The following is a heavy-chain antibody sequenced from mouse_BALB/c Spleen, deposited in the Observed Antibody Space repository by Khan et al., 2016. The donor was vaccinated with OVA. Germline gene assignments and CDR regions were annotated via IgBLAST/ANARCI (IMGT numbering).Heavy chain of an antibody. CDR3: ARESSYSYFDV. V-gene: IGHV9-1*02. CDR2: RNTNTGEP. J-gene: IGHJ1*01. CDR1: GYTFTNYR. D-gene: IGHD1-1*01. Sequence: QIQLVQPGPELTKPGETVKISCKASGYTFTNYRMNWMKQAPGKGLKWMGWRNTNTGEPTNADDFKGRFAFSLDNSASTASVQINYLKNEDMAPYFCARESSYSYFDVWGAGTTVTFSS.